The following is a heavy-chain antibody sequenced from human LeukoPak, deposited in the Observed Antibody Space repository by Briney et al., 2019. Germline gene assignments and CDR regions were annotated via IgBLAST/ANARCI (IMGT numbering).Heavy chain of an antibody. V-gene: IGHV3-33*01. J-gene: IGHJ4*02. CDR2: IWYDGRDK. CDR1: GFTFSDYG. Sequence: QPGGSLRLSCAASGFTFSDYGMHWVRQAPGKGLEWLGVIWYDGRDKYEDSVKGRFIISKDNSKKMLFLQMNSLRAEDTAVYYCARDISGYNSGPDYWGPGTLVTVSS. D-gene: IGHD6-19*01. CDR3: ARDISGYNSGPDY.